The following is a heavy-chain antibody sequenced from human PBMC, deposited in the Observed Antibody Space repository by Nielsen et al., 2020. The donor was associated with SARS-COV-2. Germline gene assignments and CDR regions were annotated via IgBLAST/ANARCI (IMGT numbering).Heavy chain of an antibody. V-gene: IGHV3-23*03. CDR3: ARDLAFGRYSDDAFDI. D-gene: IGHD2-15*01. CDR2: IYSGGSST. J-gene: IGHJ3*02. Sequence: GGSLRLSCAASGFTFSSYAMSWVRQAPGKGLEWVSVIYSGGSSTYYADSVKGRFTISRDNAKNSLSLQMNSLRAEDTAVYYCARDLAFGRYSDDAFDIWGQGTMVTVSS. CDR1: GFTFSSYA.